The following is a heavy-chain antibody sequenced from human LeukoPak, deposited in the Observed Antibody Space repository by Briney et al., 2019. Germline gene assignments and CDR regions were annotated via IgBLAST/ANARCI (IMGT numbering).Heavy chain of an antibody. J-gene: IGHJ5*02. CDR1: GYSISSGYY. Sequence: SETLSLTCTVSGYSISSGYYWSWIRQPPGKGLEWIGYIYYSGSTNYNPSLKSRVTISVDTSKNQFSLKLSSVAAADTAVYYCARDFRSSFDPWGQGTLVTVSS. V-gene: IGHV4-61*01. D-gene: IGHD6-6*01. CDR2: IYYSGST. CDR3: ARDFRSSFDP.